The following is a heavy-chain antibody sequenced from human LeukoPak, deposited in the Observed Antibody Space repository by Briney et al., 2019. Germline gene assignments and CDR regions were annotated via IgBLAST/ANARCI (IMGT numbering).Heavy chain of an antibody. J-gene: IGHJ4*02. V-gene: IGHV3-20*01. CDR3: TRGVGRATYGVSGY. CDR2: INWKGGST. Sequence: GGSLRLSCAASGFIFDEYGMSWVRQVPGKGLEWVSGINWKGGSTGYGVSVEGRFTISRDNAKNSLYLQMTSLRAEDTALYHCTRGVGRATYGVSGYWGQGTLVTVSS. D-gene: IGHD1-26*01. CDR1: GFIFDEYG.